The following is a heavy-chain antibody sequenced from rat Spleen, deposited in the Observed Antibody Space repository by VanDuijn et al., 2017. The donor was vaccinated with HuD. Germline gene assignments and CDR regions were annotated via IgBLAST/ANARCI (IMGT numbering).Heavy chain of an antibody. Sequence: EVQLVESGGGLVQPGRSMKLSCAASGFTFSDYGMAWVLPAPTQGLEWVASIRYDGGSTYYRDSVKGRFTISRDNAKSTLYLQMESLRSEDTATYYCAKDLDYSGDNWLAYWGQGTLVTVSS. CDR2: IRYDGGST. D-gene: IGHD1-1*01. CDR3: AKDLDYSGDNWLAY. V-gene: IGHV5-20*01. CDR1: GFTFSDYG. J-gene: IGHJ3*01.